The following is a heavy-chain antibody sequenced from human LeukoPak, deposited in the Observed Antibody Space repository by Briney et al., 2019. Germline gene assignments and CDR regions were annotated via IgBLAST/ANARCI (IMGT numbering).Heavy chain of an antibody. CDR2: IIPIFDTA. V-gene: IGHV1-69*13. CDR3: ARDADTAMVTGWFDP. CDR1: GGTFSSYA. Sequence: GASVKVSCKASGGTFSSYAFSWVRQAPGQGLEWMGNIIPIFDTANYAQRFQGRLTITADESTSTAYMELSSLRSEDTAVYYCARDADTAMVTGWFDPWGQGTLVTVSS. D-gene: IGHD5-18*01. J-gene: IGHJ5*02.